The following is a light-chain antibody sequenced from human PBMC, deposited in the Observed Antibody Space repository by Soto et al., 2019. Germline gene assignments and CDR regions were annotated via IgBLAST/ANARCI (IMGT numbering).Light chain of an antibody. CDR1: SSNIGAGYD. V-gene: IGLV1-40*01. Sequence: QSVLTQPPSVSRAPGQRFTISCTGSSSNIGAGYDVHWYQQLPGTAPKLLIYGNSDRPSGVPDRFSGSKSDTSASLAITGLQAEDEADYYCQSYDNSLSAFVFGTGTQLTVL. CDR2: GNS. J-gene: IGLJ7*01. CDR3: QSYDNSLSAFV.